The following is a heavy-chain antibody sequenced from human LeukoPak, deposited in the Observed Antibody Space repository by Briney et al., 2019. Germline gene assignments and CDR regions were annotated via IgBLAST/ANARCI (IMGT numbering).Heavy chain of an antibody. CDR1: GGSSNNYY. V-gene: IGHV4-4*07. Sequence: PSETLSLTCTVSGGSSNNYYWSWIRQSAGKGLEWIGRIYTSGSTNYNPSLKSRVSMSVDTSKNQFSLRLGSVTAADTAVYYCARESGYYYDTSGYTFDYWGQGILVTVSS. CDR2: IYTSGST. J-gene: IGHJ4*02. D-gene: IGHD3-22*01. CDR3: ARESGYYYDTSGYTFDY.